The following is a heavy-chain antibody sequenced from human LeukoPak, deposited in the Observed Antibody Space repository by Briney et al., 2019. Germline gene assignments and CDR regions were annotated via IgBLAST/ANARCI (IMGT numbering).Heavy chain of an antibody. CDR1: GYTFTGYY. D-gene: IGHD3-22*01. J-gene: IGHJ4*02. CDR3: ARASRYYYDSSGYYYGY. V-gene: IGHV1-2*02. CDR2: INPNSGGT. Sequence: ASVKVSCKASGYTFTGYYMHWVRQAPGQGLEWMGWINPNSGGTNYAQKFQGRVTMTRDTSTSTVYMELSSLRSEDTAVYYCARASRYYYDSSGYYYGYWGQGTLVTVSS.